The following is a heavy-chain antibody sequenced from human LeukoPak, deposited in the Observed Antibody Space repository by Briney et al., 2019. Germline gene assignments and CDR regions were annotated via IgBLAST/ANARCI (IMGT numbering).Heavy chain of an antibody. J-gene: IGHJ5*02. D-gene: IGHD2-2*01. V-gene: IGHV4-30-2*01. Sequence: SQTLSLTCTVSGGSISSGGYYWSWIRQPPGKGLEWIGEINHSGSTNYNPSLKSRVTISVDTSKNQFSLKLSSVTAADTAVYYCARGRLHIVVVPAPNWFDPWGQGTLVTVSS. CDR3: ARGRLHIVVVPAPNWFDP. CDR1: GGSISSGGYY. CDR2: INHSGST.